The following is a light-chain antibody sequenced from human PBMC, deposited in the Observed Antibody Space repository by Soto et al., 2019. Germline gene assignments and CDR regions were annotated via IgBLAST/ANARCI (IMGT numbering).Light chain of an antibody. V-gene: IGKV3-15*01. CDR1: QSVSSD. Sequence: EIVMTQSPATLSVSPGERVTLSCRASQSVSSDLAWYHQKPGQAPRLLIYGVSTRATGIPARFSGSGSGTEFTLTISSLQSEDFAVYYCQQYNNWPWTFGQGTKVDIK. CDR2: GVS. J-gene: IGKJ1*01. CDR3: QQYNNWPWT.